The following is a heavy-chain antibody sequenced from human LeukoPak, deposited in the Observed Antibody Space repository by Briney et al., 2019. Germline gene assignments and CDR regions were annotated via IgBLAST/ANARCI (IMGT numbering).Heavy chain of an antibody. CDR2: ISSRGTTI. J-gene: IGHJ6*02. V-gene: IGHV3-48*03. Sequence: GGSLRLSCAASGFTFSSYEMNWVRQAQGKGLEWVSYISSRGTTIYYADSVKGRFTISRDNAKNSLYLQMNSLRAEDTAVYYCARQIDMDVWGQGTTVTVSS. CDR3: ARQIDMDV. CDR1: GFTFSSYE.